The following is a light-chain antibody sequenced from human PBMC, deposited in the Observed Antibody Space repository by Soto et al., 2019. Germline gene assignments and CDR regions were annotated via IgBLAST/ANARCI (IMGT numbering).Light chain of an antibody. Sequence: QLVLTQSPSASASLGASGKLTCTLSSGHSNYAIAWHQQQPEKGPRYLMKLNSDGTHSKGDGIPDRFSGSSSGAERYLSISSLQSEDEADYYCQTLGTGIQVFGGGTKLTVL. V-gene: IGLV4-69*01. CDR1: SGHSNYA. CDR3: QTLGTGIQV. CDR2: LNSDGTH. J-gene: IGLJ2*01.